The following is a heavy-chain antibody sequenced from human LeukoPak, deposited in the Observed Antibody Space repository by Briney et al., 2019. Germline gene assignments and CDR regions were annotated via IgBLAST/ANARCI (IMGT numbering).Heavy chain of an antibody. CDR1: GFTFITLG. Sequence: PGGSLRLSCAASGFTFITLGISWVGQAPGKGLGGIGYIYSSGSTNYNPSLKSRVTISVDTSKNQFSLKLSSVTAADTAVYYCARTASGYGPYYYYYYMDVWGKGTTVTISS. D-gene: IGHD5-12*01. CDR3: ARTASGYGPYYYYYYMDV. V-gene: IGHV4-59*01. J-gene: IGHJ6*03. CDR2: IYSSGST.